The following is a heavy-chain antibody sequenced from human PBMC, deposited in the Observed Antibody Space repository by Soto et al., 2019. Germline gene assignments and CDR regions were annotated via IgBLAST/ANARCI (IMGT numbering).Heavy chain of an antibody. CDR3: ATQDFRGPTGTT. V-gene: IGHV3-23*01. D-gene: IGHD1-1*01. J-gene: IGHJ4*02. CDR2: INYSGATT. CDR1: GFAFSNSA. Sequence: LRLSCAASGFAFSNSAMGWVRQAPGKGLLWLSLINYSGATTYYADSVKGRFTISRDNSINTLYLQINSLRAEDTAVYYCATQDFRGPTGTTWGQGTLVTVSS.